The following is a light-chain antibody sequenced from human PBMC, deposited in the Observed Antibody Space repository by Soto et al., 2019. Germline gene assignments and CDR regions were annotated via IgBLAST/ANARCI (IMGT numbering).Light chain of an antibody. CDR3: VLYMGHGALI. V-gene: IGLV8-61*01. CDR1: SGSVSTSYS. CDR2: STK. Sequence: QTVVTQEPSFSVSPGGTVTLTCGLSSGSVSTSYSPSWYQQTPGPAPRTLIYSTKIRSSGVPDRFSGSILGNKGALTITGDQADDESDYYCVLYMGHGALIFGGGTKLTVL. J-gene: IGLJ2*01.